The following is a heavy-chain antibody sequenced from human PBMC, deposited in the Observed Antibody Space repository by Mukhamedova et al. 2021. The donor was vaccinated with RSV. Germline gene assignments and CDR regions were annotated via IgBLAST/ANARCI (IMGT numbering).Heavy chain of an antibody. CDR2: ISGSGYSK. D-gene: IGHD3-9*01. V-gene: IGHV3-23*01. J-gene: IGHJ6*02. CDR3: TKRVLTGDSVFYYNGMDV. Sequence: GLEWVSGISGSGYSKYYGDSVKGRFTIARDNSKTTLFLQMNSLRAEDTAIYYCTKRVLTGDSVFYYNGMDVWGQGTTVIVSS.